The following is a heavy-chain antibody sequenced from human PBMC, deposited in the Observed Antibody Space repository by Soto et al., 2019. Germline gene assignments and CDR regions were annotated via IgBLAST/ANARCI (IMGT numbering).Heavy chain of an antibody. D-gene: IGHD3-22*01. J-gene: IGHJ5*02. CDR3: ARTDNYYESSGYLNWLDP. CDR1: GHIITTHG. CDR2: ISAYNGNT. V-gene: IGHV1-18*04. Sequence: QVQLVQSGAEVKKPGASVKVSCKASGHIITTHGISWVRQAPGQGLEWMGWISAYNGNTNYAQKFQGRVTMTTDTSTTTAYMELRSLRSDDTAVYYCARTDNYYESSGYLNWLDPWGQGTLVTVSS.